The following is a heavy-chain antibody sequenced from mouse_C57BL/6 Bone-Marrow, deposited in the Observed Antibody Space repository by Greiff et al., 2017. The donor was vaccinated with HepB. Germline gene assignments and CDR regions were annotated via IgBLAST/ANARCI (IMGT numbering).Heavy chain of an antibody. J-gene: IGHJ4*01. V-gene: IGHV7-1*01. D-gene: IGHD2-14*01. CDR3: ARDASSTTGGYAMDY. Sequence: EVKVVESGGGLVQSGRSLRLSCATSGFTFSDFYMEWVRQAPGKGLEWIAASRNKANDYTTEYSASVKGRFIVSRDTSQSILYRQMNALRAEDAAIYYCARDASSTTGGYAMDYWGQGTSVTVSS. CDR1: GFTFSDFY. CDR2: SRNKANDYTT.